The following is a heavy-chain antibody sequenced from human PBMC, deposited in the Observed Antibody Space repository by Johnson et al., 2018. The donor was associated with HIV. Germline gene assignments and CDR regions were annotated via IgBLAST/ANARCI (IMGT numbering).Heavy chain of an antibody. CDR1: GFTFSSYA. CDR2: ISYDGSNK. V-gene: IGHV3-30*04. CDR3: AREGHDRRGFYAFDI. D-gene: IGHD3-10*01. Sequence: QVQLVESGGGVVQPGRSLRLSCAASGFTFSSYAMHWVRQAPGKGLEWVAVISYDGSNKYYADSVKGRFTISRDNSRNTVFLQMIILRPKDTAVYYCAREGHDRRGFYAFDIWGHGTVVTVSS. J-gene: IGHJ3*02.